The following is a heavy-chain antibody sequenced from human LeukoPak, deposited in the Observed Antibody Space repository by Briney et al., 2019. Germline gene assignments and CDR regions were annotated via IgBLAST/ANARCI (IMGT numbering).Heavy chain of an antibody. CDR2: IYTSGST. V-gene: IGHV4-61*02. CDR3: ARVSRGGSYDY. Sequence: PSETLSLTCAVSGGSISIGGYSWSWIRQPAGKGLEWIGRIYTSGSTNYNPSLKSRVTMSVDTSKNQFSLKLSSVTAADTAVYYCARVSRGGSYDYWGQGTLATVSS. CDR1: GGSISIGGYS. J-gene: IGHJ4*02. D-gene: IGHD3-10*01.